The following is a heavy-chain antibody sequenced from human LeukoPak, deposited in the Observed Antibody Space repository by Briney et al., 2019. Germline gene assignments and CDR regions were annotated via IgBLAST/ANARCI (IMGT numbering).Heavy chain of an antibody. CDR3: ARVLWFGELSIYYFDY. CDR2: IYHSGST. J-gene: IGHJ4*02. D-gene: IGHD3-10*01. V-gene: IGHV4-38-2*02. Sequence: SETLSLTCTVSGGSISSYYWSWIRQPPGKGLEWIGSIYHSGSTYYNPSLKSRVTISVDTSKNQFSLKLSSVTAADTAVYYCARVLWFGELSIYYFDYWGQGTLVTVSS. CDR1: GGSISSYY.